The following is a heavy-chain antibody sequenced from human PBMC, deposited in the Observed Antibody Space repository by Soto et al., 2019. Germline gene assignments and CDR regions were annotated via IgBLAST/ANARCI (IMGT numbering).Heavy chain of an antibody. V-gene: IGHV3-30*18. CDR3: AKAMYGADY. D-gene: IGHD3-10*02. CDR1: GFTFSSYG. J-gene: IGHJ4*02. CDR2: ITYAGSNK. Sequence: QVQLVESGGGVVQPGRSLILSCAASGFTFSSYGMHWVRQAPGKGLDWVAVITYAGSNKYYADSVKGRFTISRDNSQNTLYLQMNRLRAEDTAVYSCAKAMYGADYWGQGNLVTVSS.